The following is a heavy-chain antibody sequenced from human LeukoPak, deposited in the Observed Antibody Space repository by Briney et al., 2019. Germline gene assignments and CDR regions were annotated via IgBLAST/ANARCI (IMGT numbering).Heavy chain of an antibody. CDR1: GFTFSSYA. Sequence: GGSLRLSCAASGFTFSSYAMSWVRQAPGKGLEWVSGISGSGGSTYYADSVKGRFTISRGNSKNTLYLQMNSLRAEDTAVYYCAGDKTTGGWYEFDYWGQGTLVTVSS. D-gene: IGHD6-19*01. J-gene: IGHJ4*02. CDR3: AGDKTTGGWYEFDY. V-gene: IGHV3-23*01. CDR2: ISGSGGST.